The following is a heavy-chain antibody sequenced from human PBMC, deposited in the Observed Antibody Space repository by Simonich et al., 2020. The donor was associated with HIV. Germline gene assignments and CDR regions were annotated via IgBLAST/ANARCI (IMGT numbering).Heavy chain of an antibody. CDR3: ARTYYYDSSGYYPYFDY. D-gene: IGHD3-22*01. J-gene: IGHJ4*02. Sequence: EVQLVQSGAEVKKPGESLKISCKGSGYSFTSYWIGWVRQMPGKGLEWVWTNFPGDSDTRSTPSSQGQATISADKSISTAYLQWSSLKASDTAMYYCARTYYYDSSGYYPYFDYWGQGTLVTVSS. CDR1: GYSFTSYW. V-gene: IGHV5-51*01. CDR2: NFPGDSDT.